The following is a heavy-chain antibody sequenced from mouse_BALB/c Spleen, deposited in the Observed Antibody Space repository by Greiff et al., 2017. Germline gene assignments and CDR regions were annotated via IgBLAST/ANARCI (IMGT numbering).Heavy chain of an antibody. CDR3: ARGEAWFAY. Sequence: EVQGVESGGGLVQPGGSLKLSCAASGFTFSSYGMSWVRQTPDKRLELVATINSNGGSTYYPDSVKGRFTISRDNAKNTLYLQMSSLKSEDTAMYYCARGEAWFAYWGQGTLVTVSA. CDR1: GFTFSSYG. V-gene: IGHV5-6-3*01. J-gene: IGHJ3*01. CDR2: INSNGGST.